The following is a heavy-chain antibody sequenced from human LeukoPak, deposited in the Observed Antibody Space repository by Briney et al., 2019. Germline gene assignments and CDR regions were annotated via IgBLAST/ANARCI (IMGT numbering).Heavy chain of an antibody. J-gene: IGHJ6*03. Sequence: SETLSLTCTVSGGSISSYYWSWIRQPPGKGLEWIGYIYYSGSTNYNPSLKSRVTISVDTSKNQFSLKLSSVTAADTAVYYCARQDYGGNMDVWGKGTTVTISS. CDR3: ARQDYGGNMDV. D-gene: IGHD4-23*01. CDR2: IYYSGST. CDR1: GGSISSYY. V-gene: IGHV4-59*01.